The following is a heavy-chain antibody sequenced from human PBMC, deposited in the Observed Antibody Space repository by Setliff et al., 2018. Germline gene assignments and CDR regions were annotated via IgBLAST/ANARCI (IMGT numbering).Heavy chain of an antibody. J-gene: IGHJ6*03. CDR3: AKESANYYYYMDV. CDR1: GFTFSSYS. CDR2: ISSSSSTI. V-gene: IGHV3-48*01. Sequence: PGGSLRLSCAASGFTFSSYSMNWVRQAPGKGLEWVSYISSSSSTIYYADSVKGLFTISRDNAKNSLYLQMNSLRAEDTAVYYCAKESANYYYYMDVWGKRDHGHRLL.